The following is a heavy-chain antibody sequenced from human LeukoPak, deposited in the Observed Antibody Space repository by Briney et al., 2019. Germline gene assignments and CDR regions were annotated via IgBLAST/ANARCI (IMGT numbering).Heavy chain of an antibody. CDR1: GFSFSSYA. V-gene: IGHV3-30-3*01. D-gene: IGHD2-15*01. Sequence: GGSLRLSCAASGFSFSSYAMHWVRQAPGKGLEWVAVILYDGSNEYYADSVKGRFTISRDDSKNTLYLQMNSLKTEDTAVFFCTTVGYCSGGTCSGFDYWGQGNLVTVSS. CDR2: ILYDGSNE. J-gene: IGHJ4*02. CDR3: TTVGYCSGGTCSGFDY.